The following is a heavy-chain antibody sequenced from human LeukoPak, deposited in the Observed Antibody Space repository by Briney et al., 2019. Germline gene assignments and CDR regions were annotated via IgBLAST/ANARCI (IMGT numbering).Heavy chain of an antibody. CDR3: AKWRHYYDSSGPFDI. D-gene: IGHD3-22*01. J-gene: IGHJ3*02. CDR2: ISESGTGT. Sequence: GGSLRLSCAASGVTFSRYAMSWVRQAPGKGLEWVSAISESGTGTYYADSVKGRFTISRDNSKNTLSLQMNSLRAEDTAVYYCAKWRHYYDSSGPFDIWGQGTMVTVSS. CDR1: GVTFSRYA. V-gene: IGHV3-23*01.